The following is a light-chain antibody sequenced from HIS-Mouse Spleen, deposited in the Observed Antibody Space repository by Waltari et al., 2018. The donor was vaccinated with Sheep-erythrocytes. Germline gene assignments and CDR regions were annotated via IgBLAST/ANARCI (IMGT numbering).Light chain of an antibody. CDR1: SGHSSYA. J-gene: IGLJ2*01. CDR2: LNSDGSH. CDR3: QTWGTGIYVV. Sequence: QLVLTQSPSASASLGPSVKLTCTLSSGHSSYAIAWHQQQPEKGPRYLMKLNSDGSHSKGDGIPDRFSGSSSGAERYLTISSLQSEDEADYYCQTWGTGIYVVFGGGTKLTVL. V-gene: IGLV4-69*01.